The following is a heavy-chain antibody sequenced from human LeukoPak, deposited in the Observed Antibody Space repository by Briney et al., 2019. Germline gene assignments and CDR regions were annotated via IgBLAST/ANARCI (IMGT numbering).Heavy chain of an antibody. J-gene: IGHJ6*03. CDR1: GFTFSSYW. CDR3: AREGGYYYYYMDV. Sequence: TGGSLRLSCAASGFTFSSYWMRCVRQAPGKWLVWVSRINSDGSSTSYADSVKGRFTIPRDNAKNTLYLQMNSLRAEDTAVYYCAREGGYYYYYMDVWGKGTTVTVSS. V-gene: IGHV3-74*01. D-gene: IGHD1-26*01. CDR2: INSDGSST.